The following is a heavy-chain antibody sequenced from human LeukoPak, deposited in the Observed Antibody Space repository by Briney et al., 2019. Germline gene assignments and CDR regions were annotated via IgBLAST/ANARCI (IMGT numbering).Heavy chain of an antibody. J-gene: IGHJ6*03. D-gene: IGHD3-10*01. CDR3: ARGLGITMVRGVIINIPYYYMDV. CDR1: GYTFTGYY. Sequence: ASVKVSCKASGYTFTGYYMHWVRQAPGQGLEWMGWINPNSGNTGYAQKFQGRVTMTRNTSISTAYMELSSLRSEDTAVYYCARGLGITMVRGVIINIPYYYMDVWGKGTTVTISS. V-gene: IGHV1-8*02. CDR2: INPNSGNT.